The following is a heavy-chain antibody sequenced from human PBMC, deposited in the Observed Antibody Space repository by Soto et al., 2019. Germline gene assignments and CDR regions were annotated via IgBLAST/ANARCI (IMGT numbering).Heavy chain of an antibody. V-gene: IGHV3-30*18. CDR2: ISYDGSNK. CDR1: GFTFSSYG. Sequence: GGSLRLSCAASGFTFSSYGMHWVRQAPGKGLEWVAVISYDGSNKYYADSVKGRFTISRDNSKNTLYLQMNSLRAEDTAVYYCANSEGLLDYWGQEPWSPSPQ. J-gene: IGHJ4*01. CDR3: ANSEGLLDY.